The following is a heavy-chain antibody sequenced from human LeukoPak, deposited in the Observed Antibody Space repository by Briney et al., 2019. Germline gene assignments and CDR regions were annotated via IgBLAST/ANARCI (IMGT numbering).Heavy chain of an antibody. J-gene: IGHJ4*02. CDR3: ARSVGGRTPIDY. D-gene: IGHD1-26*01. CDR1: GGSISSYY. CDR2: IYYSGST. V-gene: IGHV4-59*01. Sequence: TSETLSLTCTVSGGSISSYYWSWIRQPPGKGLEWIGYIYYSGSTNYNPSLKRRVTISVDTSKNQFSLKLSSVTAADTAVYYCARSVGGRTPIDYWGQGTLVTVSS.